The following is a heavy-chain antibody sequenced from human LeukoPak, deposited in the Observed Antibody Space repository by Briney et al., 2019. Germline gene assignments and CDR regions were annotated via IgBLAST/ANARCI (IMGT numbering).Heavy chain of an antibody. CDR3: ARPDIVVVPAAIYEANYYYGMDV. J-gene: IGHJ6*02. D-gene: IGHD2-2*01. V-gene: IGHV1-69*13. CDR1: GGTFSSYA. CDR2: IIPNFGTA. Sequence: SVKVSCKASGGTFSSYAISWVQQAPGPGLEWMGGIIPNFGTANYAQKFQGRVTITADESTSTAYMELSSLRSEDTAVYYCARPDIVVVPAAIYEANYYYGMDVWGQGTTVTVSS.